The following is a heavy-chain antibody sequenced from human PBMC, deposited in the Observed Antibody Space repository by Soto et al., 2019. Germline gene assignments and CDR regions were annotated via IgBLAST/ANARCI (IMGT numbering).Heavy chain of an antibody. D-gene: IGHD2-2*01. J-gene: IGHJ3*02. CDR3: ARDPGYCSSTSCYGFAFDI. CDR1: GFTFSSCV. CDR2: ISGSGGNT. Sequence: QPGGSLRLSCDASGFTFSSCVMSWVRQAPGKGLEWVSAISGSGGNTYFADSVKGRFTISRDNAKNSLYLQMNSLRAEDTAVYYCARDPGYCSSTSCYGFAFDIWGQGTMVTVSS. V-gene: IGHV3-23*01.